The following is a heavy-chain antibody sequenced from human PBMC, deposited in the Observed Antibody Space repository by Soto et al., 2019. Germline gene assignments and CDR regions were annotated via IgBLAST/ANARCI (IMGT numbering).Heavy chain of an antibody. D-gene: IGHD3-10*01. CDR3: AKDLGFGESLYYFDY. Sequence: PGGSLRLSCEASRGAFGDYWMHWVRQAPGKGLVWVSRINNNASNTHYVDSVEGRFTISRDNSKNTVYLQMNRLRAEDTAVYYCAKDLGFGESLYYFDYWGQGTLVTVSS. CDR2: INNNASNT. CDR1: RGAFGDYW. J-gene: IGHJ4*02. V-gene: IGHV3-74*01.